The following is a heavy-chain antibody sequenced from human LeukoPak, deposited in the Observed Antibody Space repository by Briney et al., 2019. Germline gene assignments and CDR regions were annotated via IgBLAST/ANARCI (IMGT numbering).Heavy chain of an antibody. J-gene: IGHJ4*02. CDR2: ISSSGSTI. CDR3: AREGNSNYNQFDY. D-gene: IGHD4-11*01. Sequence: GGSLRLSCAASGFTFRSYEMNWVRQAPGKGLEWVSYISSSGSTIYYADSVNGRFTISRDNAKNSLYLQMNSLRAEDTAVYYCAREGNSNYNQFDYWGQGTLVTVSS. V-gene: IGHV3-48*03. CDR1: GFTFRSYE.